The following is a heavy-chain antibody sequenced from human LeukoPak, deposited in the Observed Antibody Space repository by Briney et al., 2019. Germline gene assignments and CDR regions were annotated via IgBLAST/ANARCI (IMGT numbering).Heavy chain of an antibody. D-gene: IGHD5-18*01. J-gene: IGHJ4*02. Sequence: GGSLRLSCAASGFTFSSYAMSWVRQAPGKGLEWVSAISGSGGSTYYADSVKGRFTISRDNSKSTLYLQMNSLRAEDTAVYYCARSWGIQLWLRNWGQGTLVTVSS. CDR3: ARSWGIQLWLRN. CDR1: GFTFSSYA. V-gene: IGHV3-23*01. CDR2: ISGSGGST.